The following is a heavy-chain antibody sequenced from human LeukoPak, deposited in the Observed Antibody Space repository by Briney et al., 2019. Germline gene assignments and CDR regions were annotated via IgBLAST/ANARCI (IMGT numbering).Heavy chain of an antibody. CDR3: ARDGFSGSDDY. D-gene: IGHD3-10*01. V-gene: IGHV3-21*01. Sequence: GGSLRLSCAASGFTFSSYSMNWVRQAPGKGLEWVSSISSSSYIYYADSVKGRFTISRDNAKNSLYLQMNSLRAEDTAVYYCARDGFSGSDDYWGQGTLVTVSS. CDR1: GFTFSSYS. CDR2: ISSSSYI. J-gene: IGHJ4*02.